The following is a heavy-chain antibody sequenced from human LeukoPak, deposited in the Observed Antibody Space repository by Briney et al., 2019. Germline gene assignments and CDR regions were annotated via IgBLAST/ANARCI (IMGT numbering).Heavy chain of an antibody. Sequence: SETLSLTCTVSGGSISSSSYYWGWIRQPPGKGLEWIGSIYYSGSTYYNPSLKSRVTISVDTSKNQFSLKLSSVTAADTAVYYCARTYYYGSGSSPPGGYWGQGTLVTVSS. CDR2: IYYSGST. CDR1: GGSISSSSYY. J-gene: IGHJ4*02. D-gene: IGHD3-10*01. V-gene: IGHV4-39*01. CDR3: ARTYYYGSGSSPPGGY.